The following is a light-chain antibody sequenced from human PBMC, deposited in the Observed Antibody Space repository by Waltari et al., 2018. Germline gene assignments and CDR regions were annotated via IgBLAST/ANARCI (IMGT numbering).Light chain of an antibody. CDR1: QSVSSK. Sequence: EIVMTQSPATLSVSPGERATLSCRASQSVSSKLAWYQQKLGQAPRLLIYCASTRATGIPARFSGSGSGTEFTLTISSLQSEDFALYYCQQYNNWPPFTFGQGTKLEIK. J-gene: IGKJ2*01. CDR3: QQYNNWPPFT. CDR2: CAS. V-gene: IGKV3-15*01.